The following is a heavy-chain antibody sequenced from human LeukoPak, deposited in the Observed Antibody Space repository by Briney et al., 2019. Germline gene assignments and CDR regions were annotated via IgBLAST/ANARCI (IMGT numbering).Heavy chain of an antibody. CDR1: GYTFTSYG. CDR2: ISAYNGNT. V-gene: IGHV1-18*01. J-gene: IGHJ4*02. D-gene: IGHD6-19*01. Sequence: ASVKVSCKASGYTFTSYGISWVRQAPGLGLEWMGWISAYNGNTNYAHHLQGRVTMTTDTSTSTAYMELRSLRSDDTAVYFCATDDIAVAGTNFDYWGQGTLVTVSS. CDR3: ATDDIAVAGTNFDY.